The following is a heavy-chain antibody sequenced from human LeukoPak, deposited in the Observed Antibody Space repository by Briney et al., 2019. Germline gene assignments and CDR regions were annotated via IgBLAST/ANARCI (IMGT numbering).Heavy chain of an antibody. V-gene: IGHV1-46*01. CDR1: GYTFTSYY. CDR2: INPSGGST. Sequence: ASVKVSCKASGYTFTSYYMHWVRQAPGQGLEWMGIINPSGGSTSYAQKFQGRVTMARDTSTSTVYMELSSLRSEDTAVYYCARDLMRRNWFDPWGQGTLVTVSS. CDR3: ARDLMRRNWFDP. J-gene: IGHJ5*02.